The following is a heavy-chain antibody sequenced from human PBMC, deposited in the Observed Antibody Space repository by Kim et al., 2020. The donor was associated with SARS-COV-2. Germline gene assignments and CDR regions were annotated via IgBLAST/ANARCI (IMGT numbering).Heavy chain of an antibody. CDR2: IIPIFGTA. CDR1: GVTFSSYA. CDR3: ARGDRYEGTTVTTGGACDI. V-gene: IGHV1-69*13. J-gene: IGHJ3*02. D-gene: IGHD4-17*01. Sequence: SVKVSCKASGVTFSSYAISWVRQAPGQGLEWMGGIIPIFGTANYAQKFQGRVTITADESTSTAYMELSSLRSEDTAVYYCARGDRYEGTTVTTGGACDICGQATLVTVSS.